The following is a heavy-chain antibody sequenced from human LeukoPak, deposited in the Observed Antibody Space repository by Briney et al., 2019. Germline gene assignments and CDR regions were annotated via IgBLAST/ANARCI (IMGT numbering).Heavy chain of an antibody. Sequence: GGSLRLSCAASGFTVSSNYMSWVRQAPGKGLEWVSVIYSGGSTYYADSVKGRFTISRDNSKNTLYLQMNSLRAEDTAVYYCAKGSNAYYDFWSGFLNWFDPWGQGTLVTVSS. CDR3: AKGSNAYYDFWSGFLNWFDP. CDR2: IYSGGST. CDR1: GFTVSSNY. J-gene: IGHJ5*02. D-gene: IGHD3-3*01. V-gene: IGHV3-53*01.